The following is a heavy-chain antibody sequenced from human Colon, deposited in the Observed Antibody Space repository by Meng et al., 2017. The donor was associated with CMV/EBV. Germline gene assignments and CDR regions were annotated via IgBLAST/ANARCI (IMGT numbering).Heavy chain of an antibody. CDR2: ISANNGNT. Sequence: QLVRSKTEVKKHGDSVNVSCKASGNTLSTYVISWVRQAPGQGLEWMGWISANNGNTNYGKKFQGRVTMTTDTSTNTAYMELRSLRSDDTAVYYCATGGSPFFNPWGQGTLVTVSS. V-gene: IGHV1-18*01. CDR3: ATGGSPFFNP. D-gene: IGHD3-10*01. J-gene: IGHJ5*02. CDR1: GNTLSTYV.